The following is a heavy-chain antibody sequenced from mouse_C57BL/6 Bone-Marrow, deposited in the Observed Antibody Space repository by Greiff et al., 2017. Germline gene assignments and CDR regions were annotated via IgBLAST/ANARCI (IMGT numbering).Heavy chain of an antibody. Sequence: QVQLQQPGAELVKPGASVKLSCTASGYTFTSYWITWVQQSPGQGLEWIGDIYHGGGSTNYTEKFKSKATLTVDTSSSTVYMQLSSLTSEDSAVYYCARGGWYWGQGTTLTAS. CDR2: IYHGGGST. D-gene: IGHD1-1*02. J-gene: IGHJ2*01. CDR1: GYTFTSYW. V-gene: IGHV1-55*01. CDR3: ARGGWY.